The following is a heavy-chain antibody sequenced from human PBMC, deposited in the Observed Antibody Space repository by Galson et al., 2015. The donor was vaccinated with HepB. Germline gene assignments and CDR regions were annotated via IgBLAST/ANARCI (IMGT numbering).Heavy chain of an antibody. V-gene: IGHV3-33*01. CDR2: TWFDGRNQ. D-gene: IGHD3-10*01. Sequence: SLRLSCAASGFTFSDYGMHWVRQAPGKGLEWVAVTWFDGRNQYHADSVKGRFTISRDNSKNTLYLQMNSLRAEDTAVYYCARDLARTQLGMDVWGQGTAVTVSS. CDR1: GFTFSDYG. CDR3: ARDLARTQLGMDV. J-gene: IGHJ6*02.